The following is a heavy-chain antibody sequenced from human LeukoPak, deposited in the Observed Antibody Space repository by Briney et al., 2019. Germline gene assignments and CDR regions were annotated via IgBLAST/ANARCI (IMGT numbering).Heavy chain of an antibody. D-gene: IGHD6-13*01. CDR3: GTVRGPDSSRWYSDY. Sequence: GGSLRLSCAASGFTFSTYAMNWVRQAPGKGLEWVSGISGSSASTYYADSVKGRFTISRDNSKNTLYVQMNSLRAEDTAVYYCGTVRGPDSSRWYSDYWGQGTLVTVSS. V-gene: IGHV3-23*01. CDR2: ISGSSAST. CDR1: GFTFSTYA. J-gene: IGHJ4*02.